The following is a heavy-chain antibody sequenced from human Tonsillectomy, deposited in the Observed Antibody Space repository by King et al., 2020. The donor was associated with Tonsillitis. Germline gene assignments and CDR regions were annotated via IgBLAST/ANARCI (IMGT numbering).Heavy chain of an antibody. CDR3: ASLLSSGYSEGGAFDI. CDR1: GFTFDDYA. CDR2: ISWNSGSL. J-gene: IGHJ3*02. V-gene: IGHV3-9*01. D-gene: IGHD3-22*01. Sequence: VQLVESGGGLVQPGRSLRLSCAASGFTFDDYAMHWVRQAPGKGLEWVSGISWNSGSLGYADSVKGRFTISRDNSKNSLYLQMNSLRAEDTALYYCASLLSSGYSEGGAFDIWGQGTMVTVSS.